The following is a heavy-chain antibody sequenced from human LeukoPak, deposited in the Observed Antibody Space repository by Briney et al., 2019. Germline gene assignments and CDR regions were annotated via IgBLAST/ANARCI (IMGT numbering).Heavy chain of an antibody. CDR3: ARDNYFDSSGYYYG. CDR1: EFTFSSYG. CDR2: ISSGDST. J-gene: IGHJ4*02. Sequence: GGSLRLSCAASEFTFSSYGMSWVRQAPGKGLEWVSGISSGDSTYYADSVKGRFSISRDNSKNTLYLQINSLRAEDTAVYYCARDNYFDSSGYYYGWGQGTLVTVSS. D-gene: IGHD3-22*01. V-gene: IGHV3-23*01.